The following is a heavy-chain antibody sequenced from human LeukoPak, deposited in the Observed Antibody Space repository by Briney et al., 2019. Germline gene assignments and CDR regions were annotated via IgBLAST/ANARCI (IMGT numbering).Heavy chain of an antibody. CDR1: GYTFTSYD. CDR3: AMTRTTVVIDY. J-gene: IGHJ4*02. V-gene: IGHV1-8*01. Sequence: GASVKVSCKASGYTFTSYDINWVRQAAGQGLEWMGWMNPNSGNTGSAQMFQGRVTMTRNTSISTAYMELSGLTSDDTAVYYCAMTRTTVVIDYWGQGTLVTVSS. D-gene: IGHD4-23*01. CDR2: MNPNSGNT.